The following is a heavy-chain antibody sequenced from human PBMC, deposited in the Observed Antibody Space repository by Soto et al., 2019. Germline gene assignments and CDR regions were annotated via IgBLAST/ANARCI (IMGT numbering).Heavy chain of an antibody. CDR2: IIPIFGTA. V-gene: IGHV1-69*13. CDR1: GGTFSSYA. CDR3: ARGYDSSGYLYYYYYGMDV. Sequence: SVKVSCKASGGTFSSYAISWVRQAPGQGLEWMGGIIPIFGTANYAQKFQGRVTITADESTSTAYMELSSLRSEDTAVYYCARGYDSSGYLYYYYYGMDVWGQGTTVTVSS. J-gene: IGHJ6*02. D-gene: IGHD3-22*01.